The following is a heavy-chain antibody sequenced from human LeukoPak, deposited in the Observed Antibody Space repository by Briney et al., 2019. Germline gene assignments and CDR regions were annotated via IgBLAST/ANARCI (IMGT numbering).Heavy chain of an antibody. CDR3: ARDRGGYCSGYNCLDAFDI. CDR2: INPNSGGT. D-gene: IGHD2-15*01. Sequence: ASVKVSCTASGYTFTDYYMHWVRQAPGQGLEWMGWINPNSGGTNYAQKFQGGVTMTRDTSISTAYMELSRLRSDDKAVYYCARDRGGYCSGYNCLDAFDIWGLGTMVTVSS. CDR1: GYTFTDYY. J-gene: IGHJ3*02. V-gene: IGHV1-2*02.